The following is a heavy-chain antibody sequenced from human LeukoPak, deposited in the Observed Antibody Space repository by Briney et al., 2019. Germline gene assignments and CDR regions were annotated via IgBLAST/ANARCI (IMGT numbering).Heavy chain of an antibody. V-gene: IGHV3-30-3*01. J-gene: IGHJ4*02. CDR2: ISFDGSNK. D-gene: IGHD3-9*01. CDR1: GFTFSSYV. Sequence: GGSLRLSCTASGFTFSSYVMHWVRQAPGEGLEWVAVISFDGSNKYYGDSLKGRFTISRDNSKNTLYLQMNSLRGEDMAIYYCARDFGWLSGFDYWGQGTLVTVSS. CDR3: ARDFGWLSGFDY.